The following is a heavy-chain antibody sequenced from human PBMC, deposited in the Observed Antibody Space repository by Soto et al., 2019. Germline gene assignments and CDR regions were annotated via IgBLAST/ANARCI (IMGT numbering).Heavy chain of an antibody. CDR2: ISAYNGNT. Sequence: GAVKGSCKACGCTFTSXGISWVRQAPGQGLEWMGWISAYNGNTNYAQKLQGRVTMTTDTSTSTAYMELRSLRSDDTAVYYCARLLPSWYWMDVWGQATTVTLSS. CDR1: GCTFTSXG. D-gene: IGHD6-13*01. J-gene: IGHJ6*02. CDR3: ARLLPSWYWMDV. V-gene: IGHV1-18*01.